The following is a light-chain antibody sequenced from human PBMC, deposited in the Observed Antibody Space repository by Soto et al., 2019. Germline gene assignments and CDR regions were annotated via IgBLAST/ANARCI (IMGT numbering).Light chain of an antibody. CDR1: QDINSW. Sequence: IQMTQSPSSVSASVGDRVTITSRAHQDINSWVAWYQQKPGKAPQLLIYTASSLQSGVPLRFSGSGSGTDFTLTISSLQPEDVAAYFCQQAKTFPRTFGEGTKVDIK. CDR3: QQAKTFPRT. CDR2: TAS. V-gene: IGKV1-12*01. J-gene: IGKJ4*01.